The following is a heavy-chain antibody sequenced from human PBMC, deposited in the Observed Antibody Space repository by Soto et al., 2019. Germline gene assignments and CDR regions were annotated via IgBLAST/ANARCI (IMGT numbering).Heavy chain of an antibody. CDR2: IYYSGST. D-gene: IGHD6-6*01. CDR3: ARVEYRSSSYRNWFDP. J-gene: IGHJ5*02. CDR1: GGSISSYY. V-gene: IGHV4-59*01. Sequence: PSETLSLTCTVSGGSISSYYWSWIRQPPGKGLEWIGYIYYSGSTNYNPSLKSRVTISVDTSKNQFSLKLSSVTAADTAVYYCARVEYRSSSYRNWFDPWGQGTLVTVS.